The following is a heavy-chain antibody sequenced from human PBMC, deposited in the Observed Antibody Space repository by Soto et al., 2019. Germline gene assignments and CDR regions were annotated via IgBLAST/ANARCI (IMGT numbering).Heavy chain of an antibody. CDR3: ARGEDSSGPNDY. J-gene: IGHJ4*02. V-gene: IGHV4-34*01. CDR2: INHSGST. Sequence: SETLSLTCAVYGGSFSGYYWSWIRQPPGKGLEWIGEINHSGSTNYNPSLKSRVTISVDTSKNQFSLKLSSVTAADTAVYYCARGEDSSGPNDYWGQGTLVTVSS. CDR1: GGSFSGYY. D-gene: IGHD6-19*01.